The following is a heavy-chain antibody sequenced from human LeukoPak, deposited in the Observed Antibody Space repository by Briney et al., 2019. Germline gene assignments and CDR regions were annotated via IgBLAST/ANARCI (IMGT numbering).Heavy chain of an antibody. Sequence: ASVKVSCKASGGTFSSYAISWVRQAPGQGLEWMGRINPNSGGTNYAQKFQGRVTMTRDTSISTAYMELSRLRSDDTAVYYCARGELGPNWFDPWGQGTLVTVSS. CDR3: ARGELGPNWFDP. CDR1: GGTFSSYA. D-gene: IGHD1-7*01. CDR2: INPNSGGT. V-gene: IGHV1-2*06. J-gene: IGHJ5*02.